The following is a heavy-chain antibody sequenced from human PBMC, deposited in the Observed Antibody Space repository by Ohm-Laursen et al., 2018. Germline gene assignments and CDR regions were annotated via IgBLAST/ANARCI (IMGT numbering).Heavy chain of an antibody. CDR2: INPNSGGT. CDR3: ARSYKKESGSYGY. J-gene: IGHJ4*02. D-gene: IGHD1-26*01. V-gene: IGHV1-2*02. Sequence: SSVKVSCKASGYTFTGYYMHWVRQAPGQGLEWMGGINPNSGGTNYAQKFQGRVTMTRDTSISTADMELSRLRSDDTAVYYCARSYKKESGSYGYWGQGTLVTVSS. CDR1: GYTFTGYY.